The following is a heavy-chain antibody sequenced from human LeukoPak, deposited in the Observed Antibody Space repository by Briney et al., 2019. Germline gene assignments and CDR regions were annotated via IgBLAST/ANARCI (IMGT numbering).Heavy chain of an antibody. V-gene: IGHV3-15*01. J-gene: IGHJ6*03. CDR2: IKSKTDGGTT. D-gene: IGHD3-10*01. Sequence: GGSLRLSCAASGFTFSNAWMSWVRQAPGKGLEWIGRIKSKTDGGTTDYVAPVKGRFTISRDDSKNTLYLQMNSLKTEDTAVYYCITMVRGVPYYYYMDVWGKGTTVTISS. CDR1: GFTFSNAW. CDR3: ITMVRGVPYYYYMDV.